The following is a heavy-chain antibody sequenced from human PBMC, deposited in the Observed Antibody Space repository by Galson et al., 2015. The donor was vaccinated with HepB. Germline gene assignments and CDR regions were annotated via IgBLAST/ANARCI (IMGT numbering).Heavy chain of an antibody. J-gene: IGHJ4*02. CDR3: ARGRHYIVVVPAAIRAY. D-gene: IGHD2-2*02. CDR2: IKQDGSEK. Sequence: SLRLSCAASGFTFSSYWMSWVRQAPGKGLEWVANIKQDGSEKYYVDSVKGRFTISRDNAKNSLYLQMNSLRAEDTAVYYCARGRHYIVVVPAAIRAYWGQGTLVTVSS. CDR1: GFTFSSYW. V-gene: IGHV3-7*03.